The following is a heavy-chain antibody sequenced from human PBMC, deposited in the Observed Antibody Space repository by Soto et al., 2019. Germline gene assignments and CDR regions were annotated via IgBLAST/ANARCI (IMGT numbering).Heavy chain of an antibody. CDR2: MNSDGSVT. Sequence: EAQLVESGGGLVQPGGSLRLSCGASGFTFSSHWMHWVRQAPGKGLEWVSHMNSDGSVTNYADSVKGRFTISRDNAKNTVYLEMSSLRAEDTAVYYCAKDLTGLVCDFWGQGTLVTVSS. D-gene: IGHD2-21*01. J-gene: IGHJ4*02. V-gene: IGHV3-74*01. CDR3: AKDLTGLVCDF. CDR1: GFTFSSHW.